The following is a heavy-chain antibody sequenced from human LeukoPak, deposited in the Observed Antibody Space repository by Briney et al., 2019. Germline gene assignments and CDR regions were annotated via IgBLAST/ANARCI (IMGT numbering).Heavy chain of an antibody. CDR1: GFCFSSYS. CDR3: ARKNTTSSEDY. V-gene: IGHV3-48*01. CDR2: ISLSSSSI. D-gene: IGHD6-6*01. Sequence: PGGSVSLSCAASGFCFSSYSMNWVRQALGKGLEWVSFISLSSSSIDYAYSVQGRFTISRDNGKNSLFLRMNSLRAEDTAVYYCARKNTTSSEDYWGQGTLATVSS. J-gene: IGHJ4*02.